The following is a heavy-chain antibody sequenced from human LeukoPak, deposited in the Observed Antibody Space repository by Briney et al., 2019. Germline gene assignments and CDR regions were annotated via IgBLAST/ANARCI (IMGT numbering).Heavy chain of an antibody. V-gene: IGHV3-30*02. CDR2: IRYDGSNK. CDR3: ASVLFGGKGIGFDY. D-gene: IGHD2-15*01. CDR1: GFTFSSYG. Sequence: GGSLRLSCAASGFTFSSYGMHWVRQAPGKGLEWVAFIRYDGSNKYYADSVKGRFTISRDNSKNTLYLQMNSLRAEDTAVYYCASVLFGGKGIGFDYWGQGTLVTVSS. J-gene: IGHJ4*02.